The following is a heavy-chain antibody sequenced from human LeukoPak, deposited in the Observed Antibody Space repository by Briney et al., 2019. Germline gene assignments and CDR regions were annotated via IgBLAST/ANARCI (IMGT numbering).Heavy chain of an antibody. CDR1: GFTVSSNY. J-gene: IGHJ5*02. Sequence: GGSLRLSCAASGFTVSSNYMSWVRQAPGKGLEWVPVIYSGGSTYYADSVKGRFTISRDNSKNTLYLQMNSLRAEDTAVYYCARTKGGSWFDPWGQGTLVAVST. V-gene: IGHV3-53*01. D-gene: IGHD1-26*01. CDR3: ARTKGGSWFDP. CDR2: IYSGGST.